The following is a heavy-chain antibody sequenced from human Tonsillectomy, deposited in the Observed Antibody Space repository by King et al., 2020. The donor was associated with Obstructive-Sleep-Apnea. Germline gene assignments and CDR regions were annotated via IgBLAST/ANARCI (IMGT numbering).Heavy chain of an antibody. CDR1: GGSISSYY. V-gene: IGHV4-59*08. J-gene: IGHJ6*02. D-gene: IGHD2-2*01. Sequence: QLQESGPGLVKPSETLSLTCTVSGGSISSYYWSWIRQPPGKGLEWIGYIYYSGSTNYNPSLKSRVTISVDTSKNQFSLKLSSVTAADTAVYYCARGQVGYCSSTSCHDKKYYYYGMDVWGQGTTVTVSS. CDR2: IYYSGST. CDR3: ARGQVGYCSSTSCHDKKYYYYGMDV.